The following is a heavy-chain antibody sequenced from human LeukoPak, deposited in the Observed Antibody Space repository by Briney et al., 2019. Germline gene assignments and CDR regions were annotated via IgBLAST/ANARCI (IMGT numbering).Heavy chain of an antibody. Sequence: GGSLRLSCAASGFTFSSYAMHWVRQAPGKGLQYVSAISSNGGSTYYANSLKGRFTISRDNSKNTLYLQMSSLRAEDMAVYYCARRGSYYGDSMDYWGQGTLVTVSS. CDR2: ISSNGGST. V-gene: IGHV3-64*01. CDR1: GFTFSSYA. CDR3: ARRGSYYGDSMDY. D-gene: IGHD1-26*01. J-gene: IGHJ4*02.